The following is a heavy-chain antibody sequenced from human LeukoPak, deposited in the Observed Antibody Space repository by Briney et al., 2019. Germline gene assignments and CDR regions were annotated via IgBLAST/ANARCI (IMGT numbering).Heavy chain of an antibody. V-gene: IGHV4-34*01. CDR3: ARVSGYSSSWGTYYYYGMDV. CDR2: INHSGST. D-gene: IGHD6-13*01. J-gene: IGHJ6*02. Sequence: SETLSLTCAVYGGSFSGCYWSWIRQPPGKGLEWIGEINHSGSTNYNPSLKSRVTISVDTSKNQFSLKLSSVTAADTAVYYCARVSGYSSSWGTYYYYGMDVWGQGTTVTVSS. CDR1: GGSFSGCY.